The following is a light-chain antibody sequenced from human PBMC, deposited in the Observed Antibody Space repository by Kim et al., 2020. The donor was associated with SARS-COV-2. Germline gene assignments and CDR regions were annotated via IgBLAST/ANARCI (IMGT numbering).Light chain of an antibody. V-gene: IGKV1-39*01. J-gene: IGKJ1*01. CDR1: QSISSY. CDR3: QQSYSMPPWT. Sequence: DIQMTQSPSSLSTSVGDRVTITCRASQSISSYLNWYQQKPGKAPKVLIYAASSLQSGVPSRFSGSGSGTDFTLTISSLQPEDFATYYCQQSYSMPPWTFGQGTKVDIK. CDR2: AAS.